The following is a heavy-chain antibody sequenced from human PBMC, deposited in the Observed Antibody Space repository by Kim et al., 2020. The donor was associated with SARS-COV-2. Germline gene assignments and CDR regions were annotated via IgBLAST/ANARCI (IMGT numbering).Heavy chain of an antibody. CDR1: GYTFTNNA. V-gene: IGHV7-4-1*02. D-gene: IGHD3-16*02. CDR2: INTDTGNP. CDR3: ARVIWGTYRYTDY. J-gene: IGHJ4*02. Sequence: ASVKVSCKACGYTFTNNAISWVRQAPGQGLEWMGWINTDTGNPTYAQAFTRRFVFSVDTSVTTAYLQISSLEAEGPALYYCARVIWGTYRYTDYWGQGTL.